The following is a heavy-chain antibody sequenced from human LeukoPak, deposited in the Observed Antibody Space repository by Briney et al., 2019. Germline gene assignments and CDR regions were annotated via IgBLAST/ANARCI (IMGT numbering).Heavy chain of an antibody. CDR1: GYTFTRYY. CDR2: INPNSGGT. V-gene: IGHV1-2*06. J-gene: IGHJ4*02. Sequence: ASVKVSCKASGYTFTRYYMHWVRQAPGQGLEWMGRINPNSGGTNYAQKFQGRVTMTRDTSISTAYMELSRLRSDDTAVYYCAIVSVFKSHDYWGQGTLVTVSS. CDR3: AIVSVFKSHDY.